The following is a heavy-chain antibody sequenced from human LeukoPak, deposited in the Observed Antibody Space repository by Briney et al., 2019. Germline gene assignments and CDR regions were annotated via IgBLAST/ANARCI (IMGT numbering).Heavy chain of an antibody. V-gene: IGHV1-8*03. D-gene: IGHD5-24*01. Sequence: ASVKVSCKASGYTFTSYDINWVRQATGQGLEWMGWMNPNSGNTGYAQKFQGRVTITRSTSISTAYMELSSLRSEDTAVYYCARSLGRVLQFLRYWGQGTLVTVSS. CDR1: GYTFTSYD. CDR3: ARSLGRVLQFLRY. CDR2: MNPNSGNT. J-gene: IGHJ4*02.